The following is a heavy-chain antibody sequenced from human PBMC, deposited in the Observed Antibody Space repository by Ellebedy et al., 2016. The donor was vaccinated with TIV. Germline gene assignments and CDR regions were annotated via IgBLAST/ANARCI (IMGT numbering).Heavy chain of an antibody. D-gene: IGHD5-12*01. CDR1: GGTFSSYA. CDR2: IIPIFGTA. CDR3: ARDRDYGYDRDYYFYMDV. J-gene: IGHJ6*03. Sequence: SVKVSCXASGGTFSSYAISWVRQAPGQGLEWMGGIIPIFGTANYAQKFQGRVTITADESTSTAYMELSSLRSEDTAVYYCARDRDYGYDRDYYFYMDVWGKGTTVTVSS. V-gene: IGHV1-69*13.